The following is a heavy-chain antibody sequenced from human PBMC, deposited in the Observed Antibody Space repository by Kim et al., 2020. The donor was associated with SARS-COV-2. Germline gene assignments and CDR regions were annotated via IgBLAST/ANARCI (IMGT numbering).Heavy chain of an antibody. V-gene: IGHV4-31*03. CDR3: ARDSGGAYYYDRGGGMDV. D-gene: IGHD3-22*01. CDR1: GGSISSGGYY. Sequence: SETLSLTCTVSGGSISSGGYYWSWIRQHPGKGLEWIGYIYYSGSTYYNPSLKSRVTISVDTSKNQFSLKLSSVTAADTAVYYCARDSGGAYYYDRGGGMDVWGQGTTVTVSS. CDR2: IYYSGST. J-gene: IGHJ6*02.